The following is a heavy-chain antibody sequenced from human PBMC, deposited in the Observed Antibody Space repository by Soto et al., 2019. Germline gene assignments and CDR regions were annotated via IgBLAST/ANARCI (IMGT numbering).Heavy chain of an antibody. Sequence: GASVKVACEASVGTFSSYAVSWVRQAPGQGLEWMGGIIPIFGTANYAQKFQGRVTITADESTSTAYMELSSLRSEDTAVYYCQRYYYGSGALDYYYYGMDVWGQRITVTISS. CDR3: QRYYYGSGALDYYYYGMDV. D-gene: IGHD3-10*01. CDR2: IIPIFGTA. CDR1: VGTFSSYA. J-gene: IGHJ6*02. V-gene: IGHV1-69*13.